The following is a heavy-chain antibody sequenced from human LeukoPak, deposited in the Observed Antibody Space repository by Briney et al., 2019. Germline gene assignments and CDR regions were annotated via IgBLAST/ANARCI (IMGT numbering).Heavy chain of an antibody. CDR1: GFTFSSYG. Sequence: GGSLRLSCAASGFTFSSYGMSWVRQAPGKGLEWVSAISGSGGSTYYADSVKGRFTISRDNSKNTLYLQMNSPRAEDTAVYYCAKEESGSYYFDYWGQGTLVTVSS. CDR2: ISGSGGST. CDR3: AKEESGSYYFDY. D-gene: IGHD1-26*01. J-gene: IGHJ4*02. V-gene: IGHV3-23*01.